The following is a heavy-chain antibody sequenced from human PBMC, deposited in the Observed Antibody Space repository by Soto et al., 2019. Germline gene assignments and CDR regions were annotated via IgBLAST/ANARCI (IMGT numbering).Heavy chain of an antibody. J-gene: IGHJ4*02. V-gene: IGHV4-39*01. D-gene: IGHD1-26*01. CDR3: ARPSTSGRSYADYFDY. CDR1: GGSISSSSYY. CDR2: IYYSGST. Sequence: SETLSLTCTVSGGSISSSSYYWGWIRQPPGKGLEWIGSIYYSGSTYYNPSLKSRVTISVDTSKNQFSLKLSSVTAADTAVYYCARPSTSGRSYADYFDYWGQGTLLSVS.